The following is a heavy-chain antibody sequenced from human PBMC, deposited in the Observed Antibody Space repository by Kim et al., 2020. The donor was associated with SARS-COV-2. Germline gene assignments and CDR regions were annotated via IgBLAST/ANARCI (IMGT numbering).Heavy chain of an antibody. CDR2: INPYNGGT. V-gene: IGHV1-2*02. J-gene: IGHJ4*02. CDR3: ATIMSRGSAPEH. CDR1: GYTFTNYY. Sequence: ASVKVSCKASGYTFTNYYMHWVRQPTGQGLDWVGRINPYNGGTNHAQKCQGRVTMFRDTSTNTAYLELSRLTSDDAAVFYCATIMSRGSAPEHWGQGTLVTVSS. D-gene: IGHD3-16*01.